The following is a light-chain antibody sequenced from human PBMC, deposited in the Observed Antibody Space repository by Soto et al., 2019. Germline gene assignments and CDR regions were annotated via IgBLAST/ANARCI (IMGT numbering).Light chain of an antibody. Sequence: QSALTQPASVSGSPGQSVTISCTGSSSDFGSYKFVSWYQHHPGKVPKVIIYETSKRPSGVSDRFSGSKSGNTASLTISGLQAEDEADYYCQQYNNCPRTFGQGTK. CDR1: SSDFGSYKF. J-gene: IGLJ3*02. V-gene: IGLV2-23*01. CDR2: ETS. CDR3: QQYNNCPRT.